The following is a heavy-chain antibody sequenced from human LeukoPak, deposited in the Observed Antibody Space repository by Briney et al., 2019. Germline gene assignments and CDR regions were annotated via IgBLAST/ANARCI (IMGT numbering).Heavy chain of an antibody. CDR3: AKDLNSTYNYDSSGYEDAFDI. Sequence: SGGSLRLSCAASGFTFNTYGMHWVRQAPGKGLEWVALIWYDGSNKYYADSVEGRFTISRDNSKNTLYLQMNSLRAEGTAVYYCAKDLNSTYNYDSSGYEDAFDIWGQGTMVTVSS. D-gene: IGHD3-22*01. CDR2: IWYDGSNK. J-gene: IGHJ3*02. CDR1: GFTFNTYG. V-gene: IGHV3-33*06.